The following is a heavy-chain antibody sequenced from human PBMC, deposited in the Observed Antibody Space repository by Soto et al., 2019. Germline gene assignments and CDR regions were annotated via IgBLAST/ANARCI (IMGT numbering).Heavy chain of an antibody. D-gene: IGHD2-15*01. CDR3: ARTSLVVPAATREDY. V-gene: IGHV3-74*01. J-gene: IGHJ4*02. Sequence: EVQLVESGGGLVQPGGSLRLSCAASGFTFSSYWMHWVRQAPGKGLVWVSRINSDGSSTSYADSVKGRFTISRDNAKNTAYLQMNSLRAEHTAVYYCARTSLVVPAATREDYWGQGTLVTVSS. CDR1: GFTFSSYW. CDR2: INSDGSST.